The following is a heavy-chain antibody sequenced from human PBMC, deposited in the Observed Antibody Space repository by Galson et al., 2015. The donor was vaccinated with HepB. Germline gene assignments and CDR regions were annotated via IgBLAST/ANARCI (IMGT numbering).Heavy chain of an antibody. D-gene: IGHD3-3*01. J-gene: IGHJ4*02. V-gene: IGHV3-48*01. Sequence: SLRLSCAASGFTFSSYSMNWVRQAPGKGLEWVSYISSSSSTIYYADSVKGRFTISRDNAKNSLYLQMNSLRAEDTAVYYCATLYYDFWSGYYWYYFDYWGQGTLVTVSS. CDR1: GFTFSSYS. CDR2: ISSSSSTI. CDR3: ATLYYDFWSGYYWYYFDY.